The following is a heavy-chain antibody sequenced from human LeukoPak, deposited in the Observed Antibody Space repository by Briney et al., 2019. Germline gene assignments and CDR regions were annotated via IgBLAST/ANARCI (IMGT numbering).Heavy chain of an antibody. CDR1: GFTFSNYG. CDR3: VRSTSPPQFDY. D-gene: IGHD2-2*01. CDR2: ISYDGSNK. J-gene: IGHJ4*02. V-gene: IGHV3-30*03. Sequence: PGGSLRLSCAASGFTFSNYGMHWVRKAPGKGLEWVAVISYDGSNKYYADSVKGRFTISRDNTKDTLYLQMNSLRADDTAVYYCVRSTSPPQFDYWGQGILVSVSS.